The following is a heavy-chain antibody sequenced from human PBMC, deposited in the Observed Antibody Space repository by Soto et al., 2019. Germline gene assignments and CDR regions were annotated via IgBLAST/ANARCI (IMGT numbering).Heavy chain of an antibody. CDR3: ARVRRSDYPFDY. V-gene: IGHV4-34*01. D-gene: IGHD4-17*01. CDR2: INHSGST. CDR1: GGSFSGYY. J-gene: IGHJ4*02. Sequence: PSETLSLTCAVYGGSFSGYYWSWIRQPPGKGLEWIGEINHSGSTNYNPSLKSRVTISVDTSKNQFSLKLSSVTAADTAVYYCARVRRSDYPFDYWGQGTLVTVSS.